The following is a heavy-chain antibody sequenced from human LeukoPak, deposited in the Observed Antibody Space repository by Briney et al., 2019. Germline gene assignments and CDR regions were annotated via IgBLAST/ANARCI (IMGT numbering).Heavy chain of an antibody. D-gene: IGHD1-26*01. V-gene: IGHV4-59*01. Sequence: KPSETLSLTCTVSGGSISSYYWSWTRQPPGKGLEWIGYIYYSGSTNYNPSLKSRVTISVDTPKNQFSLKLSSVTAADTAVYYCAREGISGSYGYWGQGTLVTVSS. CDR3: AREGISGSYGY. CDR2: IYYSGST. J-gene: IGHJ4*02. CDR1: GGSISSYY.